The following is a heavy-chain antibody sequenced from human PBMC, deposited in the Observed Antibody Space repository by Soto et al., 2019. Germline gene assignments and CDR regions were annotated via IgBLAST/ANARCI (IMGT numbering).Heavy chain of an antibody. V-gene: IGHV3-30-3*01. CDR2: ISHDGRNE. D-gene: IGHD3-3*01. CDR3: ARDGLTDDFRSGGYWFDP. CDR1: GFSFSTSA. J-gene: IGHJ5*02. Sequence: QAYLVESGGGVVQPGRSLRLSCAASGFSFSTSALHWVRQAPGEGLEWVALISHDGRNEEYAESVKGRFTISRDNSKNTVYMQTDSLRLEDKGVYYCARDGLTDDFRSGGYWFDPWGQGTQVTVSS.